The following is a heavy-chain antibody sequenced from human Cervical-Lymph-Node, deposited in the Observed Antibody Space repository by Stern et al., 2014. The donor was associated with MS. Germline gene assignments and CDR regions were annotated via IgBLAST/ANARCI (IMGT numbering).Heavy chain of an antibody. CDR2: ISDDDSNK. CDR1: GFTFRTPG. CDR3: VKEQRTIFGALIYYFDN. Sequence: QVQLVQSGGGVVQPGGSLRLSCAASGFTFRTPGMHWVRQAPGKGLEWVAAISDDDSNKLYADSVKGRFTISRDNSKNTLYLQMNSLRPNDTASYYCVKEQRTIFGALIYYFDNWGQGTLVTVSS. D-gene: IGHD3-3*01. J-gene: IGHJ4*02. V-gene: IGHV3-30*18.